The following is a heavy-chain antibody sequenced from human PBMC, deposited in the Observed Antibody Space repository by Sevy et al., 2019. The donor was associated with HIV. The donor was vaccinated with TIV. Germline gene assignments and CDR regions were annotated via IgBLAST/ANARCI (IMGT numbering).Heavy chain of an antibody. CDR2: VIPILGTV. Sequence: ASVKVSCKASGGTFSSYGISWVRQAPGQGLEWMGGVIPILGTVNYAQKFQGRVTITADESTKTAYMELRSQRSEDTAVYYCARGGGNGWYYFDYWGQETLVTVSS. J-gene: IGHJ4*02. V-gene: IGHV1-69*13. D-gene: IGHD6-19*01. CDR3: ARGGGNGWYYFDY. CDR1: GGTFSSYG.